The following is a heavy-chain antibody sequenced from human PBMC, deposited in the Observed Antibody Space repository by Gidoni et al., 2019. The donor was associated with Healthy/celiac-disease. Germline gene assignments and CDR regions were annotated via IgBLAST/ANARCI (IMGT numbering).Heavy chain of an antibody. CDR3: ARQYVEEGVDY. V-gene: IGHV4-39*01. Sequence: QLQLQESGPGLVKPSETLSLPCTVSGGSINSSRYYWGWIRQPPGKGLELIGSIYYSGSTYYNPSLKSRVTISVDTSKNQFSLKLSSVTAADTAVYYCARQYVEEGVDYWGQGTLVTVSS. CDR2: IYYSGST. J-gene: IGHJ4*02. CDR1: GGSINSSRYY. D-gene: IGHD3-10*02.